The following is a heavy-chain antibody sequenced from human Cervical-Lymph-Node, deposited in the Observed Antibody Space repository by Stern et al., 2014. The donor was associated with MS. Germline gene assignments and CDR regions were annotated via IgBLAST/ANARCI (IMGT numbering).Heavy chain of an antibody. CDR2: IYHSGNT. J-gene: IGHJ3*02. CDR3: ARGNRAFYYGDAFDM. Sequence: QMQLVQSGPGLVKPSQTLSLTCTVSGGSLTSGGHYWTWIRQYPGKGLAWIGYIYHSGNTDYNPSLKSRVSLSVDTSKHQFSLRLSSMTDADTAVYYCARGNRAFYYGDAFDMWGHGTMVTVSS. V-gene: IGHV4-31*03. D-gene: IGHD3-22*01. CDR1: GGSLTSGGHY.